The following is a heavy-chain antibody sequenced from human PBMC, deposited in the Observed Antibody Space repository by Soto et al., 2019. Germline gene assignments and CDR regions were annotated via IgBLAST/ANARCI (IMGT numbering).Heavy chain of an antibody. Sequence: EVQLLESGGGLVQPGGSLRLSCAASGFTFSNYAMSWVRQAPGKGLEWVSVISSSGGGTYYADSVKGRFTISRDNSRNTLYLQMNSLRAEDTAVYYCAKERSSYFDSWGQGTLVTVPS. D-gene: IGHD3-10*01. CDR1: GFTFSNYA. CDR2: ISSSGGGT. J-gene: IGHJ4*02. CDR3: AKERSSYFDS. V-gene: IGHV3-23*01.